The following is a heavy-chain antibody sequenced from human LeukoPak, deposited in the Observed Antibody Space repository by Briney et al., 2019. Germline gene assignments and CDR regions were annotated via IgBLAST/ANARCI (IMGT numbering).Heavy chain of an antibody. V-gene: IGHV3-21*01. J-gene: IGHJ4*02. Sequence: GGSLRLSCAASGFTFSSYSMNWVRQAPGKELEWVSSISSSSSYIYYADSVKGRFTISRDNAKNSLYLQMNSLRAEDTAVYYCARDMSPTIFGVVITPYFDYWGQGTLVTVSS. CDR1: GFTFSSYS. CDR3: ARDMSPTIFGVVITPYFDY. D-gene: IGHD3-3*01. CDR2: ISSSSSYI.